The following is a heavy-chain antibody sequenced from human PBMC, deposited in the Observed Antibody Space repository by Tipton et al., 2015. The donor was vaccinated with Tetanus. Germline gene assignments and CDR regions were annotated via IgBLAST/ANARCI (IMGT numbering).Heavy chain of an antibody. CDR1: GVSISGGRYY. V-gene: IGHV4-31*03. CDR2: IYSSGST. D-gene: IGHD1-26*01. CDR3: ARDQARGARGWNYFDF. Sequence: GLVKPSQTLSLTCSVSGVSISGGRYYWSWIRQRPGKGLEWIGDIYSSGSTYTGPSLKGRVTISVDTSKNQFSLRVNSVTAADTAVYYCARDQARGARGWNYFDFWGLGTLVTVSS. J-gene: IGHJ4*02.